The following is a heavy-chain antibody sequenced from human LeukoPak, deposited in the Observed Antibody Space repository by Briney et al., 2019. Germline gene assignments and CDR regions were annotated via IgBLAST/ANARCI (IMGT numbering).Heavy chain of an antibody. J-gene: IGHJ4*02. Sequence: GGALRLSCAASGFTFNDYYMSWVRQAPGKGLVWVSHIKSSRSYTNNADSVKGRFTISRDNAKNSLYLQMNSLRAEDTAVYYCARDKFPSSIAAEQYYFDYWGQGTLVTVSS. CDR1: GFTFNDYY. CDR3: ARDKFPSSIAAEQYYFDY. V-gene: IGHV3-11*05. D-gene: IGHD6-13*01. CDR2: IKSSRSYT.